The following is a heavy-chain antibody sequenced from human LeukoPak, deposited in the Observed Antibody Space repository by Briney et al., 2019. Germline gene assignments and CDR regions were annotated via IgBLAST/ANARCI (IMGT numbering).Heavy chain of an antibody. CDR3: ARRGVAPPKWNWFDP. CDR1: GFTFSSYW. CDR2: INSDGSST. J-gene: IGHJ5*02. V-gene: IGHV3-74*01. Sequence: GGSLRLSCAASGFTFSSYWMHWVRQAPGKGLVWVSRINSDGSSTSYADSVKGRFTISRDNAKNTLYLQMNSLRAEDTAVYYCARRGVAPPKWNWFDPWGQGTLVTVSS. D-gene: IGHD3-3*01.